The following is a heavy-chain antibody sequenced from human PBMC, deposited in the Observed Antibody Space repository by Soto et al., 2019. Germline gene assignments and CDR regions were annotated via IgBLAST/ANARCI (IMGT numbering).Heavy chain of an antibody. V-gene: IGHV3-30*03. CDR2: ISYDGINK. CDR1: GFPVTSYC. D-gene: IGHD2-2*01. Sequence: SLRLSSAASGFPVTSYCSHWVRQAPGKGLEWVAVISYDGINKYYADSVKGRFTISRDNSKNTLYLQMDSLRAEDTAVYYCASLGGDIVVGTAASDYHYGLDGCGQGTTVTVSS. J-gene: IGHJ6*02. CDR3: ASLGGDIVVGTAASDYHYGLDG.